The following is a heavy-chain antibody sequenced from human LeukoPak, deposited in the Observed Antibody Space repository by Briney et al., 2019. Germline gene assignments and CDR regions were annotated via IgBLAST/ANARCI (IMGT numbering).Heavy chain of an antibody. CDR2: ISYDGSNK. Sequence: PGGSLRLSCAASGFTFSSYAMHWVRQAPGKGLEWVAVISYDGSNKYYADSVKGRFTISRDNSKNTLYLQMNSLRAEDTAVYYCARSSSWKYFDYWGQGTLVTVSS. V-gene: IGHV3-30*04. J-gene: IGHJ4*02. CDR1: GFTFSSYA. D-gene: IGHD6-13*01. CDR3: ARSSSWKYFDY.